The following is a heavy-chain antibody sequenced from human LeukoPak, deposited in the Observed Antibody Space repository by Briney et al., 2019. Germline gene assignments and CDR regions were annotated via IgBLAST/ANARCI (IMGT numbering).Heavy chain of an antibody. CDR2: ISAYNGNT. D-gene: IGHD5-18*01. Sequence: ASVNVSCKPSGYTFTSYGISWVRQAPGQGLEWMGWISAYNGNTHYAQKLQGRVTMTTDTSTSTAYMELRSLRSDDTAVYYCARDDIQPFRDAFDIWGQGTMVTVSS. CDR1: GYTFTSYG. J-gene: IGHJ3*02. V-gene: IGHV1-18*01. CDR3: ARDDIQPFRDAFDI.